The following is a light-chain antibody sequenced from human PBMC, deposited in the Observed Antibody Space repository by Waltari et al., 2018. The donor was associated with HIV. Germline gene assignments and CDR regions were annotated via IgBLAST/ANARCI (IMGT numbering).Light chain of an antibody. CDR1: SSDVGSFNL. CDR3: FSHAGRSTHVV. CDR2: EVT. J-gene: IGLJ2*01. V-gene: IGLV2-23*02. Sequence: QSALTQPASVSGSPGQSITISCTGGSSDVGSFNLVSWYQQHPGKAPKLVISEVTKRPSGVSNRFSGSKSGNTASLTISGLLAEDEADYYCFSHAGRSTHVVFGGGTKLTVL.